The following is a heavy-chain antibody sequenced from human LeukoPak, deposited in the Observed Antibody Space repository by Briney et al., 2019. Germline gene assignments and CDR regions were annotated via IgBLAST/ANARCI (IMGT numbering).Heavy chain of an antibody. Sequence: PSETLSLTCTVSGGSISSSSYYWGWIRQPPGKGLEWIGSIYYSGSTYYNPSLKSRVTISVDTSKNQFSLKLSSVTAADTAVYYCARALGYCSSTSCYPHYFDYWGQGTLVTVSS. J-gene: IGHJ4*02. CDR3: ARALGYCSSTSCYPHYFDY. D-gene: IGHD2-2*01. CDR2: IYYSGST. V-gene: IGHV4-39*01. CDR1: GGSISSSSYY.